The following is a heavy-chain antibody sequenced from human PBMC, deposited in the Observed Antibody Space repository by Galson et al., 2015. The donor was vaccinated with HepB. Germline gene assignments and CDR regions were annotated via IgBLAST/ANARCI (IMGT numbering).Heavy chain of an antibody. CDR1: GYTFTSYD. Sequence: SVKVSCKASGYTFTSYDINWVRQATGQGLEWMGWMNPNSGNTGYAQKFQGRVTMTKSTSISTAYMKLSSLRSEDTAVYYCARAPPYCSNSSCSSREGIDVWGQGTTVTVSS. J-gene: IGHJ6*02. CDR2: MNPNSGNT. CDR3: ARAPPYCSNSSCSSREGIDV. V-gene: IGHV1-8*01. D-gene: IGHD2-15*01.